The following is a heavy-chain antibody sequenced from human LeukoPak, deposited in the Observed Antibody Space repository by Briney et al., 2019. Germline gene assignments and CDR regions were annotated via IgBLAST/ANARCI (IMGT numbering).Heavy chain of an antibody. CDR1: GYTFTSYD. J-gene: IGHJ4*02. CDR3: ARGPPNWGYDY. D-gene: IGHD7-27*01. Sequence: ASVKVSCKASGYTFTSYDFNWVRQATGQRPEWMGWMSPNSGDTGYAQKFQDRVTITRNTSISTAYMELSSLRSDDTAVYYCARGPPNWGYDYWGPGTLVTVSS. V-gene: IGHV1-8*01. CDR2: MSPNSGDT.